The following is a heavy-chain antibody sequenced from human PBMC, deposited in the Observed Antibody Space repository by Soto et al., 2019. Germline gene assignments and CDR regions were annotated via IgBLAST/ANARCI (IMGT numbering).Heavy chain of an antibody. CDR1: GFTFTRYG. D-gene: IGHD2-8*01. J-gene: IGHJ4*02. CDR2: NDSSAATI. CDR3: ATDADGVYDFVS. V-gene: IGHV3-48*03. Sequence: EVQFVESGGGLVQPGGSLRLSCATSGFTFTRYGITWARQAPGMGLEWVAHNDSSAATISYADSVRGRFTTSRENAKKPLYRIMNSLTPETTAVYYCATDADGVYDFVSWGKGVLVTVPS.